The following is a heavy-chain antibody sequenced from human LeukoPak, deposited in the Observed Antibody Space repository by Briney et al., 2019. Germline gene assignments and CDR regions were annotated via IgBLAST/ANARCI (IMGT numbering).Heavy chain of an antibody. D-gene: IGHD2-2*02. CDR1: GFTFSSYA. J-gene: IGHJ6*02. CDR3: ASLYLTCPACSMDYYYGMDV. Sequence: GRSLRLSCAASGFTFSSYAMHWVRQAPGKGLEWVAVISYDGSNKYYADSVKGRFTISRDNSKNTLYLQMNSLRAEDTAVYYCASLYLTCPACSMDYYYGMDVWGQGTTVTVSS. V-gene: IGHV3-30-3*01. CDR2: ISYDGSNK.